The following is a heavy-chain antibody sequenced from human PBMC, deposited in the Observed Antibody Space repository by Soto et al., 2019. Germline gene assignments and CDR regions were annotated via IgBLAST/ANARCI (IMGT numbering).Heavy chain of an antibody. CDR3: ARHSSPSRFDY. CDR1: GGSFSGYY. D-gene: IGHD6-6*01. J-gene: IGHJ4*02. V-gene: IGHV4-34*01. CDR2: INHSGST. Sequence: PSETLSLTCAVYGGSFSGYYWSWIRQPPGKGLEWIGEINHSGSTNYNPSLKSRVTISVDTSKNQFPLKLSSVTAADTAVYYCARHSSPSRFDYWGQGTLVTVSS.